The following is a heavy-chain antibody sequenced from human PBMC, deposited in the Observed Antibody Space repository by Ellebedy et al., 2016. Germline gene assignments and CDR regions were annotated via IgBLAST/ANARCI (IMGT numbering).Heavy chain of an antibody. Sequence: GGSLRLSCAASGFTFSSYAMSWVRQAPGKGLEWVANINQDGSQKNFVDSVKGRFTISRDNAKNSLYLQMNSLRDEDTAVYYCLPHDVFGNWGQGTVVTVSS. V-gene: IGHV3-7*01. D-gene: IGHD1-1*01. CDR3: LPHDVFGN. CDR2: INQDGSQK. J-gene: IGHJ4*02. CDR1: GFTFSSYA.